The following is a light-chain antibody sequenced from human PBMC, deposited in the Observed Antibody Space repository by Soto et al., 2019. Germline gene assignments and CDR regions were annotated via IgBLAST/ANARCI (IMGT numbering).Light chain of an antibody. V-gene: IGKV3-20*01. Sequence: EIVLTQSPGTLSLSPGERATLSCRASQSVSSSLAWYQQKPGQAPRLLIYGASSRATGIPDRFSGSGSGPDFTLTISRLEPEDFAVYFCQHCGSSRTFGQGTKVEIK. J-gene: IGKJ1*01. CDR3: QHCGSSRT. CDR2: GAS. CDR1: QSVSSS.